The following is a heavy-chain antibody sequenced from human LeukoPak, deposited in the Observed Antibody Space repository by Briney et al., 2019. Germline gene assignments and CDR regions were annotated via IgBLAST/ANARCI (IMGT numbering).Heavy chain of an antibody. CDR1: GFTFSSYG. D-gene: IGHD3-22*01. J-gene: IGHJ4*02. CDR3: AKDYYYDSGGYYSLDQ. V-gene: IGHV3-30*18. Sequence: GGSLRLSCAASGFTFSSYGMHWVRQALGKGLEWVGVISYDGSKKHYADSVKGRFTISRDNSKNTLYLQMNSLRAEDTAVYYCAKDYYYDSGGYYSLDQWGQGTLVTVSS. CDR2: ISYDGSKK.